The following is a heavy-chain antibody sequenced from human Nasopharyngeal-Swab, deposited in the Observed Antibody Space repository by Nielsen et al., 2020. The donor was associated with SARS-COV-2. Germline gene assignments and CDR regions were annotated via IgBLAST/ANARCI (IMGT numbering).Heavy chain of an antibody. CDR2: IYYSGST. V-gene: IGHV4-39*07. CDR1: GGSISSRSYY. D-gene: IGHD5-24*01. Sequence: SETLSLTCTVSGGSISSRSYYWGWIRQPPGKGLEWIGSIYYSGSTYYNPSLKSRVTISVDTSKNQFSLKLSSVTAADTAVYYCARVTGWLQFDYYYYGMDVWGQGATVTVSS. CDR3: ARVTGWLQFDYYYYGMDV. J-gene: IGHJ6*02.